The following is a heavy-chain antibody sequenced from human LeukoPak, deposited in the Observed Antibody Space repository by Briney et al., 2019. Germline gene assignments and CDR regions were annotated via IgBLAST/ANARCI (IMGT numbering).Heavy chain of an antibody. V-gene: IGHV3-23*01. CDR3: AKHYYDSSGYFYFFDY. CDR1: GFAFCNSA. D-gene: IGHD3-22*01. Sequence: PGGSLRLSCAATGFAFCNSAMTWVRQGPGKALEWVSGISGIVSGTYYADSVKGRLTISRDNSKNTLYLQMNSLRAEDTAVYYCAKHYYDSSGYFYFFDYWGQGTLVTVSS. J-gene: IGHJ4*02. CDR2: ISGIVSGT.